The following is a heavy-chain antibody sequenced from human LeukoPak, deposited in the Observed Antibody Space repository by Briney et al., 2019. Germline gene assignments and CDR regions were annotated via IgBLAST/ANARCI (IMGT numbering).Heavy chain of an antibody. D-gene: IGHD6-6*01. J-gene: IGHJ5*02. CDR2: IYPGDSDT. CDR1: GYSFTSYW. V-gene: IGHV5-51*01. CDR3: ARHGYSSSSLSNWFDP. Sequence: GESLKISCKGSGYSFTSYWIGWVCQMPGKGLEWMGIIYPGDSDTRYSPSFQGQVTISADKSISAAYLQWSSLKASDTAMYYCARHGYSSSSLSNWFDPWGQGTLVTVSS.